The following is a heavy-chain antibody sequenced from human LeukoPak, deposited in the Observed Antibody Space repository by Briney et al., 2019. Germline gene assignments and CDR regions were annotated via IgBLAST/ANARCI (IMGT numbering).Heavy chain of an antibody. CDR3: AREAY. V-gene: IGHV3-7*01. CDR1: GGTFSAYW. Sequence: GGSLRLSCAVSGGTFSAYWMAWVRQSPGKGLEWVAEINEDGSVKYYVDSMKGRFTISRDNAKNSLYLQMNSLGAEDTAVYYCAREAYWGQGALVTVSS. CDR2: INEDGSVK. J-gene: IGHJ4*02.